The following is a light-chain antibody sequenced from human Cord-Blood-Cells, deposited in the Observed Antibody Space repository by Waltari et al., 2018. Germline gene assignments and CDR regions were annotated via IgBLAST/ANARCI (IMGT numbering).Light chain of an antibody. J-gene: IGKJ1*01. V-gene: IGKV3-20*01. CDR1: QSVSSSY. CDR3: QQLGT. CDR2: GAS. Sequence: EIVLTQSPGTLSLSPGESATLSCRASQSVSSSYLAWYQQKPGQAPRLLIYGASSRATGIPDRFSGSGSGTDFTLTISRLEPEDFAVYYCQQLGTFGQGTKVEIK.